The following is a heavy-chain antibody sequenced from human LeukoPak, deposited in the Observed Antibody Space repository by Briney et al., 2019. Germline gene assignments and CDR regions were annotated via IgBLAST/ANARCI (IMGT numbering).Heavy chain of an antibody. V-gene: IGHV3-30*18. CDR3: AKERKAVTLDY. Sequence: GGSLRLSCAASGFTFSSYGMHWVRQAPGKGLEWVAVISYGGSNKYYADSVKGRFTISRDNSKNTLYLQMNSLRAEDTAVYYCAKERKAVTLDYWGQGTLVTVSS. D-gene: IGHD4-17*01. CDR1: GFTFSSYG. CDR2: ISYGGSNK. J-gene: IGHJ4*02.